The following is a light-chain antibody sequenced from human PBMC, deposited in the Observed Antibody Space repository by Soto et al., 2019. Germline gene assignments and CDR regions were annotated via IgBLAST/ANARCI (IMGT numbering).Light chain of an antibody. CDR3: QQYDRSPRT. CDR1: QTISSNY. V-gene: IGKV3-20*01. CDR2: GAS. J-gene: IGKJ1*01. Sequence: EIVLTQSPGTLSLSPGERATLSCRASQTISSNYLAWYQQKPGQAPRLLIYGASRRAAGFPDRFSGSGSGTDFTLTISRLEPEDFAVYYCQQYDRSPRTFGQGTKVDNK.